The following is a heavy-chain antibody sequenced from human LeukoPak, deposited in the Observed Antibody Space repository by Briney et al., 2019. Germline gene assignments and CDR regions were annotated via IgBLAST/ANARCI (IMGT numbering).Heavy chain of an antibody. J-gene: IGHJ3*02. CDR2: ISSSSSTI. CDR1: GFTFSSYS. CDR3: ARDHASPKDAFDI. V-gene: IGHV3-48*01. D-gene: IGHD6-6*01. Sequence: GGSLRLSCAASGFTFSSYSMNWVRQAPGKGLEWVSYISSSSSTIYYADSVKCRFTISRDNAKNSLYLQMNSLRAEDTAVYYCARDHASPKDAFDIWGQGTMVTVSS.